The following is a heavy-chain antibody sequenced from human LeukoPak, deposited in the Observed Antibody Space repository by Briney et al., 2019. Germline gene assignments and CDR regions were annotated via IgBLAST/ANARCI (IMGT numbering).Heavy chain of an antibody. CDR2: ISSSSSYI. CDR3: ARDTLASYYYDSSGYSIYDAFDI. D-gene: IGHD3-22*01. V-gene: IGHV3-21*01. Sequence: GGSLRLSCAASGFTFSSYSMNWVRQAPGKGLEWVSSISSSSSYIYYADSVKGRFTISRDNAKNSLYLQMNSLRAEDTAVYYCARDTLASYYYDSSGYSIYDAFDIWGQGTMVTVSS. J-gene: IGHJ3*02. CDR1: GFTFSSYS.